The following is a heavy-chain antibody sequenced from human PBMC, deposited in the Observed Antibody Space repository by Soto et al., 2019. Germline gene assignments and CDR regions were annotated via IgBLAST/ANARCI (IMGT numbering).Heavy chain of an antibody. Sequence: QVQLQESGPGLVKPSETLSLTCTVSGGSSSSYYWSWIRQPAGEGLEWIGRIYTSGSTNYNPSLNSRVTMSLDTSKNQFSLKLSSVTAADTAVYYCARDLGRWLRPRGAFWYWGQGTLVTVSS. J-gene: IGHJ4*02. D-gene: IGHD5-12*01. CDR2: IYTSGST. V-gene: IGHV4-4*07. CDR1: GGSSSSYY. CDR3: ARDLGRWLRPRGAFWY.